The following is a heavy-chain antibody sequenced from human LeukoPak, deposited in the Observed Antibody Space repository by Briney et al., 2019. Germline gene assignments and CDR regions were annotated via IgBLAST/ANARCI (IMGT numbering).Heavy chain of an antibody. V-gene: IGHV3-64D*09. J-gene: IGHJ4*02. Sequence: GGSLRLSCSASALTFSSYAMHWVRQAPGKGLEFVSGISNNGDSTYYGDSVKGRFTISRDNSKNRLYLQMISLRAEDTAMYYCVKSGADYGDYFGFFDYWGQGTLVTVSS. CDR3: VKSGADYGDYFGFFDY. D-gene: IGHD4-17*01. CDR2: ISNNGDST. CDR1: ALTFSSYA.